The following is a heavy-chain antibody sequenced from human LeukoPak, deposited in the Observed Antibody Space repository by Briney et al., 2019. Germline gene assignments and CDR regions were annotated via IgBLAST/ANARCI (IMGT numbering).Heavy chain of an antibody. V-gene: IGHV3-23*01. CDR1: GFTFTSYS. CDR3: ARSGSSSWSYFDY. D-gene: IGHD6-13*01. J-gene: IGHJ4*02. Sequence: GGSLRLSCAASGFTFTSYSMNWVRQAPGKGLEWVSTISGGGGSTYYADSVKGRFTISRDNSKNTLYLQMNSLRAEDTAVYYCARSGSSSWSYFDYWGQGTLVTVSS. CDR2: ISGGGGST.